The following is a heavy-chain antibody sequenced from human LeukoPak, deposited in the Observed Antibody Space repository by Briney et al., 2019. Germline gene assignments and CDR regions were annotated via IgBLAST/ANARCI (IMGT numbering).Heavy chain of an antibody. CDR1: GGSISSGGYS. CDR2: IYHSGST. Sequence: SETLSLTCAVSGGSISSGGYSWSWIRQPPGKGLEWIGYIYHSGSTYYNPSLKSRVTISVDRSKNQFSLKLSSVTAADTAVYYCARGALGYCSGGSCYPEYYFDYWGQGTLVTVPS. J-gene: IGHJ4*02. V-gene: IGHV4-30-2*01. CDR3: ARGALGYCSGGSCYPEYYFDY. D-gene: IGHD2-15*01.